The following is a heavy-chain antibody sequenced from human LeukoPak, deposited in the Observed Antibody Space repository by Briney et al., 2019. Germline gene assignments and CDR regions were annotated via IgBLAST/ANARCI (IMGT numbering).Heavy chain of an antibody. J-gene: IGHJ5*02. CDR2: IYYSGST. D-gene: IGHD2-2*01. Sequence: SETLSLTCTVSGGSISSSSYYWGWIRQPPGKGLEWIGGIYYSGSTYYNPSLKSRVTISVDTSKNQFSLKLSSVTAADTAVYYCANHIVVVPAATNREINWFDPWGQGTLVTVSS. CDR3: ANHIVVVPAATNREINWFDP. V-gene: IGHV4-39*01. CDR1: GGSISSSSYY.